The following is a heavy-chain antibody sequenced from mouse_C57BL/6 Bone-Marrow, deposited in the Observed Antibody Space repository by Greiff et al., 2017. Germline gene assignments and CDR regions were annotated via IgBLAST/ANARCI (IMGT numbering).Heavy chain of an antibody. J-gene: IGHJ1*03. V-gene: IGHV3-6*01. CDR1: GYSITSGYY. Sequence: EVQLQESGPGLVKPSQSLSLTCSVTGYSITSGYYWNWIRQFPGNKLEWMGYISYDGSNNYNPSLKNRISITRDTSKNQFFLKLNSVTTEDTATXYCARDLPYDYDASYWYCDVWGTGTTVTVSS. CDR3: ARDLPYDYDASYWYCDV. CDR2: ISYDGSN. D-gene: IGHD2-4*01.